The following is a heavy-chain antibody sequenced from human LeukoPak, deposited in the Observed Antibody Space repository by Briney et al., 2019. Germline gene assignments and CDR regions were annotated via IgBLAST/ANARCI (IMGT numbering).Heavy chain of an antibody. J-gene: IGHJ4*02. D-gene: IGHD5-18*01. CDR2: IYPGDSDT. Sequence: GESLKISCQGFGYNFATYWVAWVRQKPGKGLEWLGIIYPGDSDTRYSPSFQGQVTISADKSISTAYLQWSSLKASDTAMYYCARHGHTATVDYWGQGTLVTVSS. V-gene: IGHV5-51*01. CDR3: ARHGHTATVDY. CDR1: GYNFATYW.